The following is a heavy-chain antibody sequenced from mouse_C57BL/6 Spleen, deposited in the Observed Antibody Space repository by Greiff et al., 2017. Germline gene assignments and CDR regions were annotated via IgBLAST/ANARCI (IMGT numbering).Heavy chain of an antibody. D-gene: IGHD2-1*01. V-gene: IGHV5-9-1*02. CDR1: GFTFSSYA. CDR3: TRVTYGNYLYFDY. J-gene: IGHJ2*01. CDR2: ISSGGDYI. Sequence: EVKVEESGEGLVKPGGSLKLSCAASGFTFSSYAMSWVRQTPEKRLEWVAYISSGGDYIYYADTVKGRFTISRDNARNTLYLQMSSLKSEDTAMYYCTRVTYGNYLYFDYWGQGTTLTVSS.